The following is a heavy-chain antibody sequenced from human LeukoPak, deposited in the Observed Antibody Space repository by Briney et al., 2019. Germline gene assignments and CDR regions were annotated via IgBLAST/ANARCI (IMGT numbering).Heavy chain of an antibody. D-gene: IGHD5-12*01. J-gene: IGHJ4*02. Sequence: GGLLIFSGASAGFTFSGYVRSVGHPAPGKGVGGFSVISGSGGSTYYADSVKGRFTISRDNSKNTLYLQMNSLRAEDTAVYYCAKDSRVKDIVATPGLDYWGQGTLVTVSS. CDR2: ISGSGGST. CDR1: GFTFSGYV. CDR3: AKDSRVKDIVATPGLDY. V-gene: IGHV3-23*01.